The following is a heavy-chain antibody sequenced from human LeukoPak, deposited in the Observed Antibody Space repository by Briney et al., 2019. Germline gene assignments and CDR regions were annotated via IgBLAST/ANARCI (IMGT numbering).Heavy chain of an antibody. CDR3: ARGGAVAGTVDN. CDR1: GFTFSSYS. D-gene: IGHD6-19*01. V-gene: IGHV3-21*01. Sequence: GGSLRLSCAASGFTFSSYSMNWVRQAPGKGLEWVSSISSSSSYIYYADSVKGRFTISRDNAKNSLYLQMNSLRAEDTAVYYWARGGAVAGTVDNGGKGTLVTVPS. CDR2: ISSSSSYI. J-gene: IGHJ4*02.